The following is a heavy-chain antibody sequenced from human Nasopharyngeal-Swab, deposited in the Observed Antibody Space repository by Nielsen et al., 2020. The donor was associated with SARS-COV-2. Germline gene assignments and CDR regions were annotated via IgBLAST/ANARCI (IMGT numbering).Heavy chain of an antibody. V-gene: IGHV4-30-4*01. CDR2: IYYSGIT. Sequence: SETLSLTCAVSGGSITSSDFYWNWIRQPPGKGLEWIGCIYYSGITYYNSSLKSRPLISIDISKNQFYLNLSSVTAEDTAVYYCARGRVVFPHYDYWGPGALVTVSS. CDR3: ARGRVVFPHYDY. J-gene: IGHJ4*02. CDR1: GGSITSSDFY.